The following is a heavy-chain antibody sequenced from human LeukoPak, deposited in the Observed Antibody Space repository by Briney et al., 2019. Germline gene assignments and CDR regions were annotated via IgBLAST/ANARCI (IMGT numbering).Heavy chain of an antibody. CDR2: IWYDGSNK. J-gene: IGHJ6*02. D-gene: IGHD2-2*01. CDR1: GFTFSSYA. Sequence: GGSLRLSCAASGFTFSSYAMSWVRQAPGKGLEWVAVIWYDGSNKYYADSVKGRFTISRDNSKNTLYLQMNSLRAEDTAVYYCARDRCSSTSCWLDFYYYYGMDVWGQGTTVTVSS. V-gene: IGHV3-33*08. CDR3: ARDRCSSTSCWLDFYYYYGMDV.